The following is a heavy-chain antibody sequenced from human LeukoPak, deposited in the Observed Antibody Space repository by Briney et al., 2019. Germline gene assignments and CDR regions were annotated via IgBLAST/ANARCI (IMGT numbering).Heavy chain of an antibody. Sequence: ASVKVSCKASGYTFTGYYMHWVRQAPGQGLEWMGWINPNSGGTNYAQKLQGRVTMTTDTSTSTAYMELRSLRSDDTAVYYCARDVEVILTGYYTHYYFDYWGQGALVTVSS. D-gene: IGHD3-9*01. V-gene: IGHV1-2*02. CDR3: ARDVEVILTGYYTHYYFDY. CDR1: GYTFTGYY. J-gene: IGHJ4*02. CDR2: INPNSGGT.